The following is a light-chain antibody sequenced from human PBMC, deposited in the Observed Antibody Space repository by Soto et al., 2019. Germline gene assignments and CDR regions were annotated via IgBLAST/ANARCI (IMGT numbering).Light chain of an antibody. Sequence: IVMTQSPATLSVSPGESATLSCRASQSVRSNLAWYQQRPGQAPRLLIYDASTRATDIPARFSGSGSGTDFTLTLSSLQSEDFAVYYCQHYNNWPTFGLGTKVEIK. CDR1: QSVRSN. J-gene: IGKJ1*01. V-gene: IGKV3-15*01. CDR2: DAS. CDR3: QHYNNWPT.